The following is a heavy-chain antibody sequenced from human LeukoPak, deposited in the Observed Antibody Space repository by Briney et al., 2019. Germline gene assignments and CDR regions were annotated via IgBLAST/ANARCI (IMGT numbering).Heavy chain of an antibody. V-gene: IGHV1-18*01. CDR2: ISAYNGNT. Sequence: ASVKVSCKASGYTFTSYGISWVRQAPGQGLEWMGWISAYNGNTNYAQKLQGRVTMTTDTSTSTAYMELRSLRSDDTAVYYCARRSYCSGGSCYPLGFGPWGQGTLVTVSS. CDR1: GYTFTSYG. J-gene: IGHJ5*02. CDR3: ARRSYCSGGSCYPLGFGP. D-gene: IGHD2-15*01.